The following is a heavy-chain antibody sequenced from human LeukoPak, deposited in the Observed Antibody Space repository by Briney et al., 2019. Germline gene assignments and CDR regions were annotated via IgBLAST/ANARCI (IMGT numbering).Heavy chain of an antibody. CDR1: GGSISSSSYY. J-gene: IGHJ4*02. V-gene: IGHV3-30*18. D-gene: IGHD5-12*01. Sequence: LSLTCTVSGGSISSSSYYWGWVRQAPGKGLEWVAVISYYGGNQYYVDSVKGRFTISRDNSKNTLYLQMISLRVEDTAVYYCAKSESGYNDYVSGGFDYWGQGTLVTVSS. CDR2: ISYYGGNQ. CDR3: AKSESGYNDYVSGGFDY.